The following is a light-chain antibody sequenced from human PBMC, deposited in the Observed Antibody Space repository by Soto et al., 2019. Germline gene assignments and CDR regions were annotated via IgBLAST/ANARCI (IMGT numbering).Light chain of an antibody. CDR2: KAS. Sequence: DIQMTQSPSTLSASVGDRVTITCRASQTINSWLAWYQQKPGKAPKILIYKASSLESGVPSRFSGSGSGTEFTLTISRLQPDDSATYYCQHYNGYPITFGGGTKVE. CDR1: QTINSW. CDR3: QHYNGYPIT. J-gene: IGKJ4*01. V-gene: IGKV1-5*03.